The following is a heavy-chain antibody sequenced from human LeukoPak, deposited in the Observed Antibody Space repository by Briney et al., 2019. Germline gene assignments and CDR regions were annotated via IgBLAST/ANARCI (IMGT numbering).Heavy chain of an antibody. J-gene: IGHJ5*02. V-gene: IGHV3-64D*06. CDR1: GFTFSSYA. CDR2: ISSNGGST. Sequence: GRSLRLSCSASGFTFSSYAMHWVRQAPGKGLEYVSAISSNGGSTYYADSVKGRFTISRDNSKNTLYLQMSSLRAEDTAVYYCVKGYCSSTSCSNWFDPWGQGTLVTVSS. D-gene: IGHD2-2*01. CDR3: VKGYCSSTSCSNWFDP.